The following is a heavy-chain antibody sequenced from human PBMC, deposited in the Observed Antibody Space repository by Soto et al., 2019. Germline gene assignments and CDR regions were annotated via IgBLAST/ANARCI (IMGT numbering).Heavy chain of an antibody. CDR3: AKPYSGSPPKNFDY. CDR2: IWYDGSNK. CDR1: GFTFSSYG. V-gene: IGHV3-30*02. Sequence: GGSLRLSCAASGFTFSSYGMHWVRQAPGKGLEWVAVIWYDGSNKYYVDSVRGRFTISRDNSKNTVYLQMNSLRAEDTAVYYCAKPYSGSPPKNFDYWGQGTLVTVSS. J-gene: IGHJ4*01. D-gene: IGHD1-26*01.